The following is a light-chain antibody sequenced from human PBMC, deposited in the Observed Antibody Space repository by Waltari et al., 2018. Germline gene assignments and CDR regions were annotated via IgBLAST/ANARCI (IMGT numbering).Light chain of an antibody. V-gene: IGKV3-11*01. CDR3: QQRSNWYT. J-gene: IGKJ2*01. Sequence: EIVLTQSPATLSLSPGERATLSCRASQNVSSFLAWYQQKRGQAPRLLIYDAAHRATGIPARFSGGWSGTDFTLTISSLEPEDFAVYYCQQRSNWYTFGLGTKLEIK. CDR2: DAA. CDR1: QNVSSF.